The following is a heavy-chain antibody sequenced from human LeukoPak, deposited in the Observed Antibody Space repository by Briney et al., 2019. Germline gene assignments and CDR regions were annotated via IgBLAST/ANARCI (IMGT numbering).Heavy chain of an antibody. J-gene: IGHJ4*02. Sequence: SETLSLTCAVSGGSISSSSYYWGWIRQPPGKGLEWIGSIYYSGSTYYNPSLKSRVTISVDTSKNQFSLKLSSVTAADTAVYYCARDHTFIAAAGSARNFDYWGQGTLVTVSS. CDR2: IYYSGST. V-gene: IGHV4-39*07. CDR3: ARDHTFIAAAGSARNFDY. D-gene: IGHD6-13*01. CDR1: GGSISSSSYY.